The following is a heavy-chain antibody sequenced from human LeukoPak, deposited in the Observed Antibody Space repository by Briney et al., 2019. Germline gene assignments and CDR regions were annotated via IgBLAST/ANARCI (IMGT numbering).Heavy chain of an antibody. V-gene: IGHV3-48*01. Sequence: GGSLRLSCAASGFTFSSYSMNWVRQAPGKGLEWVSYISSSSSTIYYADSVKGRFTISRDNAKNSLYLQMNSLRAEDTAVYYCARLDGSGSYHPRYYYYMDVWGKGTTVTVSS. CDR3: ARLDGSGSYHPRYYYYMDV. J-gene: IGHJ6*03. CDR2: ISSSSSTI. D-gene: IGHD3-10*01. CDR1: GFTFSSYS.